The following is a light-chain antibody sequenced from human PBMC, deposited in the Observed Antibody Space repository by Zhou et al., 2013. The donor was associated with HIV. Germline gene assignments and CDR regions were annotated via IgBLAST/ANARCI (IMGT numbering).Light chain of an antibody. CDR1: QGIGSW. CDR3: QQYNSYWT. J-gene: IGKJ1*01. CDR2: AAS. Sequence: DIQMTQSPSSVSASVGDRVTITCRASQGIGSWLAWFQQKPGKAPKLLIYAASSLESGVPSRFSGSGSGTEFTLTISSLQPDDFATYYCQQYNSYWTFGQGTKVEIK. V-gene: IGKV1D-16*01.